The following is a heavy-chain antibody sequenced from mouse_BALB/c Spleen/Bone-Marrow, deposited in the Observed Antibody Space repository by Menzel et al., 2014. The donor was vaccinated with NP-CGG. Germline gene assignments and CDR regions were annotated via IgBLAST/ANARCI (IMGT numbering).Heavy chain of an antibody. CDR2: ISGGTSTI. J-gene: IGHJ2*01. V-gene: IGHV5-17*02. Sequence: EVKLVESGGDLVQPGGSRKLSCAASGFTFRSFGMHWARQAPEKGLGWVAYISGGTSTIYYADTVKGRFTISRDNPNNTLFLQMTSLRSEDTAMYYCVRGGYYVPSYFDSWGQGTTLTVSS. D-gene: IGHD2-3*01. CDR1: GFTFRSFG. CDR3: VRGGYYVPSYFDS.